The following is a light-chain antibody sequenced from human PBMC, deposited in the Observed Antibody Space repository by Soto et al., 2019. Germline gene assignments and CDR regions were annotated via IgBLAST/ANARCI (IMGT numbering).Light chain of an antibody. CDR2: GAS. Sequence: EIVMTQSPATLSVSPGVRATLSCRASQSISDTLAWYQQKPGQAPRLLIHGASTRAPGFPARFGGSGSGTDFTLTISSLQSEDFAVYYCQQYDNWPWTFGQGTKVEIK. CDR1: QSISDT. V-gene: IGKV3-15*01. J-gene: IGKJ1*01. CDR3: QQYDNWPWT.